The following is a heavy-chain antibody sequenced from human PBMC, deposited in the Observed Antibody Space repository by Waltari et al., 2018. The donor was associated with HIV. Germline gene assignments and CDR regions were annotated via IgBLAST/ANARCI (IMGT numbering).Heavy chain of an antibody. V-gene: IGHV4-39*01. CDR3: ARPYSSSWYYFDY. CDR1: GGSISSSSYY. D-gene: IGHD6-13*01. Sequence: QLQLQETGPGLVKPSETLSLICTVYGGSISSSSYYWGWNRQPPGKGLEWIGSIYYSGRTYYNPSLKSRVTISVDTSKNQFSLKLSSVTAADTAVYYCARPYSSSWYYFDYWGQGTLVTVSS. CDR2: IYYSGRT. J-gene: IGHJ4*02.